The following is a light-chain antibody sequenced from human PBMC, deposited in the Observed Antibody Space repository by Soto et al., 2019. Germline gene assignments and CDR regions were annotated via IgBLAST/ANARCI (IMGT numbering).Light chain of an antibody. J-gene: IGLJ3*02. CDR3: ASYTNTNTRVV. V-gene: IGLV2-14*02. Sequence: QSVLTQPASVSGSPGQSITISCTGTSSDVGSYNLVSWYQQHPGKAPKLMIYEGSKRPSGVSNRFSGSKSGNTASLTISGLQAEDEADYYCASYTNTNTRVVFGGGTKLTVL. CDR1: SSDVGSYNL. CDR2: EGS.